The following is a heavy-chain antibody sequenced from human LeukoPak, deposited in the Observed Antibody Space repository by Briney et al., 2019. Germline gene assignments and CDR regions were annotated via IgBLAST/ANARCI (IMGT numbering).Heavy chain of an antibody. CDR2: ISSTSGAI. Sequence: GALRLSCAASGFTLRSYSMNWVHQAPGKGLEWVSYISSTSGAIYYADSVKGRFTISRDNAKNSLYLQMSSLRAEDTAVYYCAREAYGAYYLDYWGQGTLVTVSS. CDR3: AREAYGAYYLDY. CDR1: GFTLRSYS. V-gene: IGHV3-48*01. J-gene: IGHJ4*02. D-gene: IGHD4/OR15-4a*01.